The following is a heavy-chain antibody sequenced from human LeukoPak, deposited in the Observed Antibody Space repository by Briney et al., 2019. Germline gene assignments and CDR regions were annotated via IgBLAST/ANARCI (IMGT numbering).Heavy chain of an antibody. CDR2: ISGSGGST. CDR1: GFTFSSYG. Sequence: GGTLRLSCAASGFTFSSYGMSWVRQAPGKGLEWVSAISGSGGSTYYADSVKGRFTISRDNSKNTLYLQMNSLRAEDTAVYYCAKTVSGGGSCSDYWGQGTLVTVSS. CDR3: AKTVSGGGSCSDY. D-gene: IGHD2-15*01. J-gene: IGHJ4*02. V-gene: IGHV3-23*01.